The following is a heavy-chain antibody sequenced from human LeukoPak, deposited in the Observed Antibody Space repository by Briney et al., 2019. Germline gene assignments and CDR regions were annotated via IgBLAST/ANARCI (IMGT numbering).Heavy chain of an antibody. CDR3: ARGKTYYFDSSRPGWFDP. CDR1: GSSISTYY. D-gene: IGHD3-22*01. CDR2: VIYSGST. J-gene: IGHJ5*02. Sequence: SGILSLTCTVSGSSISTYYWSWIRQPPGKALEWIGYVIYSGSTNYNPSLKSRVTMSVDTSKNQFSLKLRPVSAADTAVYYCARGKTYYFDSSRPGWFDPWGQGTLVTV. V-gene: IGHV4-59*01.